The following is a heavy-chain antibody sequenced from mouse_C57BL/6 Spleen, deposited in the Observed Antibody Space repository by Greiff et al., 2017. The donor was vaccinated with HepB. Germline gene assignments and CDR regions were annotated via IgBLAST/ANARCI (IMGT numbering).Heavy chain of an antibody. CDR3: ARNLYYGNYGWYFDV. V-gene: IGHV1-72*01. CDR1: GYTFTSYW. D-gene: IGHD2-1*01. Sequence: QVQLQQPGAELVKPGASVKLSCKASGYTFTSYWMHWVKQRPGRGLEWIGRIDPNSGGTKYNEKFKRKATLAVDKPSSTAYMQLSSLTSKDSAVYYCARNLYYGNYGWYFDVWGTGTTVTVSS. CDR2: IDPNSGGT. J-gene: IGHJ1*03.